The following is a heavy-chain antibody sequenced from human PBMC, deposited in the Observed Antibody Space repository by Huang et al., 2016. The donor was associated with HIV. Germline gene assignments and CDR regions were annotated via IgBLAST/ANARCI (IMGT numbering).Heavy chain of an antibody. Sequence: QPQLVESGGGVVQRGGSLRLSCAASEFNFHVYGMHWLRQAPGKGLEWVAFVRFDGSNEYYIDSVKGRFTSSRDNSKKMLFLEMDNLRPEDTAVYFCARDSRWGIVATTLSYFDYWGQGTLVTVSS. V-gene: IGHV3-30*02. J-gene: IGHJ4*02. CDR2: VRFDGSNE. CDR1: EFNFHVYG. D-gene: IGHD5-12*01. CDR3: ARDSRWGIVATTLSYFDY.